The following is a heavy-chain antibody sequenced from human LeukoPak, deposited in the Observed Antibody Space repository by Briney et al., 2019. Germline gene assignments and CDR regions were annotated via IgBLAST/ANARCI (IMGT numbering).Heavy chain of an antibody. CDR3: ARGADGGSGNLADYFDC. J-gene: IGHJ4*02. CDR1: GFTFSNYA. D-gene: IGHD3-10*01. CDR2: ISYHGMNK. Sequence: GGSLRLSCAASGFTFSNYAMHWVRQAPGRGLEWVAVISYHGMNKFYADSVKGRFTISRDSSKNALYLQMNSLRPEDTAVYFCARGADGGSGNLADYFDCWGQGSPVTVSS. V-gene: IGHV3-30*04.